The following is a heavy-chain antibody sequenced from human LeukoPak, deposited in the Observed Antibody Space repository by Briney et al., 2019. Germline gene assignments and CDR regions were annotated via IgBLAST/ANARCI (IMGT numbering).Heavy chain of an antibody. D-gene: IGHD6-19*01. V-gene: IGHV4-59*08. CDR2: IYSSGST. CDR1: VGSISSYY. J-gene: IGHJ4*02. Sequence: SETLALTPTVSVGSISSYYWSWIPQPPGKGLEWIGYIYSSGSTNYNPSLSSRVTLSVDTFKNQFSLKLSSVTAADTAVYYCARQGYSSGWYYFDYWGQGTLVTVSS. CDR3: ARQGYSSGWYYFDY.